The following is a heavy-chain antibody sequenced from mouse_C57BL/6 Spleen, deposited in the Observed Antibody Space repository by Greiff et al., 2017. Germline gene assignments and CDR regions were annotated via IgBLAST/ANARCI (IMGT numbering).Heavy chain of an antibody. J-gene: IGHJ3*01. Sequence: QVHVKQSGAELVRPGASVTLSCKASGYTFTDYEMHWVKQTPVHGLEWIGAIDPETGGTAYNQKFKGKAILTADKSSSTAYMELRSLTSEDSAVYYCTRELGQAYWGQGTLVTVSA. V-gene: IGHV1-15*01. CDR2: IDPETGGT. D-gene: IGHD4-1*01. CDR3: TRELGQAY. CDR1: GYTFTDYE.